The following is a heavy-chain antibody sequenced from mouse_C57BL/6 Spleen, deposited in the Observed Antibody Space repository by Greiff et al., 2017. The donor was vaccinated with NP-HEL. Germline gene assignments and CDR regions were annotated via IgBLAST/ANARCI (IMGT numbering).Heavy chain of an antibody. CDR3: ARSEGYSILYWYFDV. J-gene: IGHJ1*03. CDR1: GYTFTSYW. Sequence: QVQLQQPGAELVMPGASVKLSCKASGYTFTSYWMHWVKQRPGQGLEWIGEIDPSDSYTNYNQKFKGKSTLTVDKSSSTAYMQLSSLTSEDSAVYYCARSEGYSILYWYFDVWGTGTTVTVSS. D-gene: IGHD2-5*01. CDR2: IDPSDSYT. V-gene: IGHV1-69*01.